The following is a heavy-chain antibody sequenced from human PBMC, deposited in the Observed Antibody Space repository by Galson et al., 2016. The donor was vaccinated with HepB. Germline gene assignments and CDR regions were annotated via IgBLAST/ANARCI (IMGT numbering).Heavy chain of an antibody. V-gene: IGHV3-74*01. Sequence: SLRLSCAASGYAFTSHWMHWVRQDLGKGLVWVSRINSDGSISNYAKSVQGRFTISRDNAKNTLYLKMNSLRAEDTAVYFCVKDHSVVPTTAYNWFDPWGRGTLVTVSS. CDR2: INSDGSIS. CDR3: VKDHSVVPTTAYNWFDP. CDR1: GYAFTSHW. D-gene: IGHD4-23*01. J-gene: IGHJ5*02.